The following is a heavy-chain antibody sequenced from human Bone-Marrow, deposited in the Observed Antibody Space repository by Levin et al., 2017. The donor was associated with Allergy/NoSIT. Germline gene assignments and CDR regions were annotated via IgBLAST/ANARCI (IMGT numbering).Heavy chain of an antibody. V-gene: IGHV3-33*01. CDR1: GFTFSSYG. J-gene: IGHJ4*02. CDR2: IWYDGSNK. D-gene: IGHD2-2*01. Sequence: QAGESLKISCAASGFTFSSYGMHWVRQAPGKGLEWVAVIWYDGSNKYYADSVKGRFTISRDNSKNTLYLQMNSLRAEDTAVYYCARGPPEYQLLWPEPPSDYWGQGTLVTVSS. CDR3: ARGPPEYQLLWPEPPSDY.